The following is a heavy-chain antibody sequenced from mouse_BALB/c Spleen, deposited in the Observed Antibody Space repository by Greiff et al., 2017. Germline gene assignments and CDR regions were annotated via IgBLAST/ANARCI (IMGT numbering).Heavy chain of an antibody. CDR3: ARGMDYDYTY. Sequence: VQLQQSGAELARPGASVKLSCKASGYTFTSYWMQWVKQRPGQGLEWIGAIYPGDGDTRYTQKFKGKATLTADKSSSTAYMQLSSLASEDSAVYYCARGMDYDYTYWGQGTLVTVSA. CDR2: IYPGDGDT. V-gene: IGHV1-87*01. D-gene: IGHD2-4*01. J-gene: IGHJ3*01. CDR1: GYTFTSYW.